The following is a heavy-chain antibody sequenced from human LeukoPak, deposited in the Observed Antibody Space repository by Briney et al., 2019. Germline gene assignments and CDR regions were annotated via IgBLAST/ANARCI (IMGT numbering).Heavy chain of an antibody. CDR2: IKSKTDGGTT. CDR3: TAWNDYDFWSGLHYYYYYMDV. J-gene: IGHJ6*03. V-gene: IGHV3-15*01. D-gene: IGHD3-3*01. CDR1: GFTFSNAW. Sequence: GGSLRLSCAASGFTFSNAWMSWVRQAPGEGLEWVGRIKSKTDGGTTDYAAPVKGRFTISRDDSKNTLYLQMNSLKTEDTAVYYCTAWNDYDFWSGLHYYYYYMDVWGKGTTVTVSS.